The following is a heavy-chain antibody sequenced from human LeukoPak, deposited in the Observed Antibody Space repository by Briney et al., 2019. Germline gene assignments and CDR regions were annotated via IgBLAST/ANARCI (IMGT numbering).Heavy chain of an antibody. CDR3: ARGRGGPPFYY. CDR2: ISGDGGTT. CDR1: GFNFRAYG. D-gene: IGHD3-10*01. J-gene: IGHJ4*02. V-gene: IGHV3-64*01. Sequence: PGGSLRLSCAASGFNFRAYGVHWVRQAPGQGLEYVAAISGDGGTTWHSNSVNGRFTISRDTSKNTLYLQMGILKTEDTALYYCARGRGGPPFYYWGQGILVT.